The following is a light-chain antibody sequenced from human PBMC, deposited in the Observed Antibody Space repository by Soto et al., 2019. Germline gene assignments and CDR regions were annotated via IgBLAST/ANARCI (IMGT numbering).Light chain of an antibody. J-gene: IGLJ1*01. CDR2: DVS. V-gene: IGLV2-14*01. CDR1: SSDVGGYNY. Sequence: SALTQPAAVSGSPGQSITISCTGTSSDVGGYNYVSWYQRHPGKAPKLMIYDVSNRPSGVSNRFSGSKSGNTASLTISGLQAEDEADYHCSSYTSTSIVFGTGTKLTV. CDR3: SSYTSTSIV.